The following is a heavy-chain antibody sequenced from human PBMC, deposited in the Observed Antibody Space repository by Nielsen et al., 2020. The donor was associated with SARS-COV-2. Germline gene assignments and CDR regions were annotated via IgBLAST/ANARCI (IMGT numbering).Heavy chain of an antibody. CDR2: ISWNSGSI. Sequence: GGSLRLSCAASGFTFDDYAMHWVRQAPGKGLEWVSGISWNSGSIGYADSVKGRFTISRDNAKNSLYLQMNSLRAEDTALYHCARYYCSGGSCYPGYWGQGTLVTVSS. CDR3: ARYYCSGGSCYPGY. V-gene: IGHV3-9*01. CDR1: GFTFDDYA. J-gene: IGHJ4*02. D-gene: IGHD2-15*01.